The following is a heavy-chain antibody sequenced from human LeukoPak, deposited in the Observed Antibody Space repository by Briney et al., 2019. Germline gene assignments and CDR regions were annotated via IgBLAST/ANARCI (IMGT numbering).Heavy chain of an antibody. CDR3: TRVGYIDEGIDY. Sequence: TGGSLRLSCAASGFIFSSYPMNWVRQAPGKGLEWVANIKQDGSKKSYVDSVKGRFTISRDNAKNSLYLQMNSLRAEDTAIYYCTRVGYIDEGIDYWGQGTLVTVSS. V-gene: IGHV3-7*04. D-gene: IGHD5-24*01. CDR2: IKQDGSKK. J-gene: IGHJ4*02. CDR1: GFIFSSYP.